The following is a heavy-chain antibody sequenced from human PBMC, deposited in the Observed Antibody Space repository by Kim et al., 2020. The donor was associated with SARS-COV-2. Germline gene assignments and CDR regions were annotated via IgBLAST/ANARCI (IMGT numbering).Heavy chain of an antibody. CDR1: GYSFTGYY. CDR2: INPNNGGT. CDR3: ARAKTIFGGVSLPPGY. V-gene: IGHV1-2*02. Sequence: ASVKVSCKASGYSFTGYYLYWVRQAPGQGLEWMGWINPNNGGTNYPQRFQGRVTMTRDTSISTAYMELSGLRSDDTAVYFCARAKTIFGGVSLPPGYWGQ. J-gene: IGHJ4*02. D-gene: IGHD3-3*01.